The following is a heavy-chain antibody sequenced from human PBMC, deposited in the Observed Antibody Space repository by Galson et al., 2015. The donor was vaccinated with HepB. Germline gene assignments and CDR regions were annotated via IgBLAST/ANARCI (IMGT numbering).Heavy chain of an antibody. CDR2: IYYSGST. Sequence: ETLSLTCTVSGGSISSYYWSWIRQPPGKGLEWIGYIYYSGSTNYNPSLKSRVTISVDTSKNQFSLKLSSVTAADTAVYYCAGTSPYYYGSGSAGGGFDPWGQGTLVTVSS. J-gene: IGHJ5*02. CDR1: GGSISSYY. V-gene: IGHV4-59*01. CDR3: AGTSPYYYGSGSAGGGFDP. D-gene: IGHD3-10*01.